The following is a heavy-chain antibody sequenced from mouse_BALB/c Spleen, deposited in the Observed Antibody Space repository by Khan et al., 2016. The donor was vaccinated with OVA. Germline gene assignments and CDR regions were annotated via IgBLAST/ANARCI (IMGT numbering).Heavy chain of an antibody. CDR1: GYTFTNYG. CDR2: INTYTGEP. Sequence: QIQLVQSGPELKKPGETVKISCKASGYTFTNYGMNWVKQAPGKGLKWMGWINTYTGEPTYADDFKGRFAFSLETSANTAYLQINNLKNEDTATXCCASSASYWFFDVWGAGTTVTVSS. J-gene: IGHJ1*01. CDR3: ASSASYWFFDV. D-gene: IGHD6-1*01. V-gene: IGHV9-3-1*01.